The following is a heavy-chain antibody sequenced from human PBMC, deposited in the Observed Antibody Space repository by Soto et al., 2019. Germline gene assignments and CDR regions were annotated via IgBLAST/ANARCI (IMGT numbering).Heavy chain of an antibody. D-gene: IGHD3-10*01. CDR1: GFTFSSYD. CDR3: ARYRGGFVVDYGMDV. V-gene: IGHV3-13*01. CDR2: IGSAGDT. Sequence: EVQLVESGGGFVQPGGSLRLSCVASGFTFSSYDMHWVRQGTGKGLEWVSAIGSAGDTYYAGSVKGRFTISRENAKNSLYLQMNNLRAGDTAVYYCARYRGGFVVDYGMDVWGQGTTVTVSS. J-gene: IGHJ6*02.